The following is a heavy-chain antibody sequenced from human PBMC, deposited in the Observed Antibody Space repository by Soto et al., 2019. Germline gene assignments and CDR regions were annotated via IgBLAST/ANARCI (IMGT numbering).Heavy chain of an antibody. CDR3: TTDSYSTIIIVRFDY. V-gene: IGHV3-15*07. J-gene: IGHJ4*01. CDR1: GFTFTNAW. CDR2: IKSKTDGGTT. Sequence: PGGSLRLSCAASGFTFTNAWINWVRQAPGKGLEWVGCIKSKTDGGTTDYAEPVKGRFAISRDDSNNMVYLQMNSLKIEDTAVYYCTTDSYSTIIIVRFDYWAHGTLVTSPQ. D-gene: IGHD3-22*01.